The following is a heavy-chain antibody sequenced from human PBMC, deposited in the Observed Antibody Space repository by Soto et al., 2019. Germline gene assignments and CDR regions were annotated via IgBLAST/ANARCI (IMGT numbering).Heavy chain of an antibody. D-gene: IGHD3-3*01. Sequence: QVTLKESGPVLLRPTETLTLTCTVSGFSLTDPKMGVTWIRQPPGKALEWLAHISSSDEKSYSPSLEGRLTISKDTSESQVVLAMTNMDHLDTATYYCARMHVTMFGVESPDLWGQGALITVSS. J-gene: IGHJ3*01. CDR2: ISSSDEK. V-gene: IGHV2-26*01. CDR3: ARMHVTMFGVESPDL. CDR1: GFSLTDPKMG.